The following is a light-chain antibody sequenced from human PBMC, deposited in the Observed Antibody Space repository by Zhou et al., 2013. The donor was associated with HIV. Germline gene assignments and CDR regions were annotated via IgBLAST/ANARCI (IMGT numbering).Light chain of an antibody. CDR3: TQATHLPYT. V-gene: IGKV2-30*02. CDR1: QSLVHSDGNTY. J-gene: IGKJ2*01. CDR2: KVS. Sequence: DVVMTQSPFSLSVTLGQPASISCRSSQSLVHSDGNTYLNWFQQRPGHSPRRLIYKVSTRFSGVPDRFSGSGAGTDFTLKISRVEAEDVGVYYCTQATHLPYTFGQGTKLEI.